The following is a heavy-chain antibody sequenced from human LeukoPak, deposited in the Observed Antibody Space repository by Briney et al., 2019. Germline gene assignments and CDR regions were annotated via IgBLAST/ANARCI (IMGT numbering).Heavy chain of an antibody. CDR2: ISSSGSTI. Sequence: GGSLRLSCAASGFTFSDYYMSWIRQAPGKGLEWVSYISSSGSTIYYAGSVKGRFTISRDSAKNSLYLQMNSLRAEDTAVYYCTRVLRFGITIFGVIAAHGMDVWGRGTTVTVSS. V-gene: IGHV3-11*01. D-gene: IGHD3-3*01. CDR3: TRVLRFGITIFGVIAAHGMDV. J-gene: IGHJ6*02. CDR1: GFTFSDYY.